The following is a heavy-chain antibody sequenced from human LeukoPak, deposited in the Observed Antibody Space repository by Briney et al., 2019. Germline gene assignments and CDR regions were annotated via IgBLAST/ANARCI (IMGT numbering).Heavy chain of an antibody. D-gene: IGHD1-26*01. V-gene: IGHV1-2*02. CDR2: INPNSGGT. CDR3: AREWAGAYYMDV. CDR1: GYTFTGYY. J-gene: IGHJ6*03. Sequence: ASVKVSCKASGYTFTGYYIHWVRQAPGQGLEWMGWINPNSGGTNYAQKFQGRVTMTRDTSISTAYMELSRLRSDDTAVYYCAREWAGAYYMDVWGKGTTVTVSS.